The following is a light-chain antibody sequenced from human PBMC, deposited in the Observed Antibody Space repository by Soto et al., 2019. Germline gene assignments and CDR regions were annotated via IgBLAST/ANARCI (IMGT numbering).Light chain of an antibody. CDR1: QSVSSNS. J-gene: IGKJ1*01. CDR3: QQYTGLPRT. V-gene: IGKV3-20*01. CDR2: GAS. Sequence: EVVLTQSPVTLSLSPVERATLSCRASQSVSSNSLAWFQQKPGQAPRLLIYGASNRATGIPDRFSGSGSGTDFTLTISRLEPEDFAVYYCQQYTGLPRTFGQGTKVDIK.